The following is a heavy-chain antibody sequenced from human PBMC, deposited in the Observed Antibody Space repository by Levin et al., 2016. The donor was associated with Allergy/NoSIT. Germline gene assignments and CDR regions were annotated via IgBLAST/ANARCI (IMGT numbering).Heavy chain of an antibody. CDR2: IYWDDDK. Sequence: WIRQPPGKALEWLAIIYWDDDKRYSPSLKTRLTITKDTSKNHVVLTMTNMDPVDTATYYCAHRRGSSGWYYFDYWGQGTLVTVSS. D-gene: IGHD6-19*01. CDR3: AHRRGSSGWYYFDY. J-gene: IGHJ4*02. V-gene: IGHV2-5*02.